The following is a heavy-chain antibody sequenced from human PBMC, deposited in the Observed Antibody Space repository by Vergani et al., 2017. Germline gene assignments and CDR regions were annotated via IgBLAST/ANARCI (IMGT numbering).Heavy chain of an antibody. CDR3: ARHEQAWFDP. J-gene: IGHJ5*02. Sequence: EVQLVQSGAEVKKPGESLRISCKGSGYSFTSYWISWVRQMPGKGLEWMGRIDLSDSYTNYSPSFQGHVTISVDKSISAAYLQWSSLKASDTAMYYCARHEQAWFDPWGQGTLVTVSS. CDR2: IDLSDSYT. CDR1: GYSFTSYW. V-gene: IGHV5-10-1*03. D-gene: IGHD6-13*01.